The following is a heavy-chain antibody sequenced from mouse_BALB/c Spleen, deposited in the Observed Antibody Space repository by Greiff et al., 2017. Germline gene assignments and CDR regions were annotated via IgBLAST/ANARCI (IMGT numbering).Heavy chain of an antibody. Sequence: QVQLKQSGAELAKPGASVKMSCKASGYTFTSYWMHWVKQRPGQGLEWIGYINPSTGYTEYNQKFKDKATLTADKSSSTAYMQLSSLTSEDSAVYYFARSGYYDYDGGVYYWGQGTTLTVSS. D-gene: IGHD2-4*01. V-gene: IGHV1-7*01. CDR2: INPSTGYT. CDR3: ARSGYYDYDGGVYY. J-gene: IGHJ2*01. CDR1: GYTFTSYW.